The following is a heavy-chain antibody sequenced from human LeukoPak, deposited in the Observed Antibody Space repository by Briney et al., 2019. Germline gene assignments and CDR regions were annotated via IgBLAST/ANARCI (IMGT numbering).Heavy chain of an antibody. J-gene: IGHJ4*02. CDR2: XSXXXGST. D-gene: IGHD3-22*01. CDR1: GFTFSSYA. Sequence: PGGSLRLSCAASGFTFSSYAMSWVRQAPGKGLEWVSAXSXXXGSTYYADSVKGRFTISRDNSKNTLYLQMNSLRAEDTAVYYCAKAFSSIYYDSSGYYFDFDYWGQGTLVTVSS. CDR3: AKAFSSIYYDSSGYYFDFDY. V-gene: IGHV3-23*01.